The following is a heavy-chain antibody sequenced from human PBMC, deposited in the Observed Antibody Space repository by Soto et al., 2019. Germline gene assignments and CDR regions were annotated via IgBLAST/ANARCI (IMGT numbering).Heavy chain of an antibody. CDR2: ISWNSNSI. CDR3: ANIQSIASRPFDY. CDR1: GFMFDDYA. V-gene: IGHV3-9*01. Sequence: EVQLVESGGGLVQTGRSLRRSCEASGFMFDDYAMYWVRQAPGKGLEWVSGISWNSNSIVYADSVKGRFTISRDNAKNSLYLQMNSLKPEDTALYYCANIQSIASRPFDYWGQGTLVTVSS. D-gene: IGHD6-6*01. J-gene: IGHJ4*02.